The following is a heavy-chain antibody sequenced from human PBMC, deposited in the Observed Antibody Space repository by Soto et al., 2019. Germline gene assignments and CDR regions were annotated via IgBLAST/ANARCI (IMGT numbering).Heavy chain of an antibody. CDR1: GFTFSSYA. CDR3: AKDPTPRGYSYGIDY. J-gene: IGHJ4*02. Sequence: GGSLRLSCAASGFTFSSYAMSWVRQAPGKGLEWVSAISGSGGSTYYADSVKGRFTISRDNSKNTLYLQMNSLRAEDTAVYYCAKDPTPRGYSYGIDYWGQGTLVTVSS. CDR2: ISGSGGST. D-gene: IGHD5-18*01. V-gene: IGHV3-23*01.